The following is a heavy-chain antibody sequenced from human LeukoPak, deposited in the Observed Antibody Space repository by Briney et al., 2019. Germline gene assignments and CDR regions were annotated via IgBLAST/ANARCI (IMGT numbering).Heavy chain of an antibody. CDR3: ASLAAAGPYYYYYMDV. Sequence: PSGTLSLTCTVSGGSISSYYWSWIRQPAGKGLEWIGRIYTSGSTNYNPSLKSRVTMSVDTSKNQFSLKLSSVTAADTAVYYCASLAAAGPYYYYYMDVWGKGTTVTVSS. CDR2: IYTSGST. CDR1: GGSISSYY. J-gene: IGHJ6*03. V-gene: IGHV4-4*07. D-gene: IGHD6-13*01.